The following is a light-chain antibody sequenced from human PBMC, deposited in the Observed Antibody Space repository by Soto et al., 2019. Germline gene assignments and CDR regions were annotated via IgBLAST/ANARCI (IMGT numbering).Light chain of an antibody. J-gene: IGKJ1*01. Sequence: EVVMTQSPATLSVSPGGRATLSCRASQSVSSNLAWYQHKPGQAPRLLIYGASTRATNSPPRFSGSGSGTEFTLTISSLQSEDFAVYYCQQYNSWPRTFGQGTKVEVK. CDR2: GAS. CDR3: QQYNSWPRT. V-gene: IGKV3-15*01. CDR1: QSVSSN.